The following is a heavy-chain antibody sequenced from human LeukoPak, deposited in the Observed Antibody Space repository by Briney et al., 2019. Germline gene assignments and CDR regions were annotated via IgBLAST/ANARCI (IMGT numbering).Heavy chain of an antibody. CDR1: GTSISSDNYY. CDR3: ARQRIVVVLAATPDYFDY. CDR2: FSYGGNT. V-gene: IGHV4-39*01. D-gene: IGHD2-15*01. J-gene: IGHJ4*02. Sequence: SETLSLTCTVSGTSISSDNYYWGWTRQSPGKGLEWIGSFSYGGNTYYTPSLKSRVTISVDTSKNRFSLNLNSATAADTAVYYCARQRIVVVLAATPDYFDYWGQGTLVTVSS.